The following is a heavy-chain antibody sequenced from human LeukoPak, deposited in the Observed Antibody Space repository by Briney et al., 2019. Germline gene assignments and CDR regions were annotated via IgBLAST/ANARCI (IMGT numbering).Heavy chain of an antibody. D-gene: IGHD3-16*01. V-gene: IGHV3-48*04. CDR3: ARELNGYGYYFFDY. CDR1: GFPFTLYN. Sequence: GGSLRLSCEVSGFPFTLYNMNWVRQAPGKGLEWLSYISSSTNTIYYADSVKGRFTISRDNAKNSLYLQMNGLGAEDTAVYYCARELNGYGYYFFDYWGPGTLITVSS. CDR2: ISSSTNTI. J-gene: IGHJ4*02.